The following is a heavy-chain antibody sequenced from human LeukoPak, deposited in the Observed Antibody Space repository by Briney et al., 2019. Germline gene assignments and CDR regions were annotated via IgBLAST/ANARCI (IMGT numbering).Heavy chain of an antibody. CDR2: INPSGGST. V-gene: IGHV1-46*01. CDR3: AREGGSSGYYHGSFDY. D-gene: IGHD3-22*01. Sequence: APVKVSCKASGYTVTGYYMHWVRQAPGQGLEWMGIINPSGGSTSYAQKLQGRVTMTRDTSTSTVYMELSSLRSEDTAVYYCAREGGSSGYYHGSFDYWGQGTLVTVSS. CDR1: GYTVTGYY. J-gene: IGHJ4*02.